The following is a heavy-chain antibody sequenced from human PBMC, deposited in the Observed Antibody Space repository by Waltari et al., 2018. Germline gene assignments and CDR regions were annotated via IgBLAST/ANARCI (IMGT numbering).Heavy chain of an antibody. CDR1: GGTFSSYA. CDR2: IIPIFGTA. CDR3: AREGARSMVVTLGAFDI. J-gene: IGHJ3*02. Sequence: QVQLVQSGAEVKKPGSSVKVSCKASGGTFSSYAISWVRQAPGQGLEWMGGIIPIFGTANHAQKFQGRVTITADESTSTAYMELSSLRSEDTAVYYCAREGARSMVVTLGAFDIWGQGTMVTVSS. V-gene: IGHV1-69*13. D-gene: IGHD2-15*01.